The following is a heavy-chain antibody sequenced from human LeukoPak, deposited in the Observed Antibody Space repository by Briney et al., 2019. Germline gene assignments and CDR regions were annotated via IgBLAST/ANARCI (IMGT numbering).Heavy chain of an antibody. Sequence: PGGSLRLSCAASGFTFSSYAMSWVRQAPGKGLEWVSAISGSGGSTYYADSVKGRFTISRDNSKNTLYLQMNSLRAEDTAVYYCARLPGDYDNSGYYYPSYYFDYWGQGTLVTVSS. J-gene: IGHJ4*02. CDR3: ARLPGDYDNSGYYYPSYYFDY. CDR1: GFTFSSYA. D-gene: IGHD3-22*01. V-gene: IGHV3-23*01. CDR2: ISGSGGST.